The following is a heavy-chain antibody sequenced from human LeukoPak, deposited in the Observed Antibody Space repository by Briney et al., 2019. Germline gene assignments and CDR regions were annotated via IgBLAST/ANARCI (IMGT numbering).Heavy chain of an antibody. J-gene: IGHJ4*02. V-gene: IGHV3-23*01. Sequence: TGGSLRLSCAASGFTFSSYAMSWVRQAPGKGLEWVSAISGSGGSTYYADSVKGRFTISRDNSKNTLYLQMNSLRAEGTAVYYCAKFLPTHIVVANYYFDYWGQGTLVTVSS. CDR3: AKFLPTHIVVANYYFDY. D-gene: IGHD2-21*01. CDR2: ISGSGGST. CDR1: GFTFSSYA.